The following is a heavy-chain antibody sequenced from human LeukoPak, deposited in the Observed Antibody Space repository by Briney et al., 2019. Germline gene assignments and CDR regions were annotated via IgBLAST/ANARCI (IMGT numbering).Heavy chain of an antibody. CDR1: GYTFTSYY. D-gene: IGHD5-18*01. CDR2: INPSGVST. V-gene: IGHV1-46*01. J-gene: IGHJ4*02. CDR3: ARGVDTAMVTWRFPLNY. Sequence: ASVKVSCKASGYTFTSYYMHWVRQAPGQGLEWMGIINPSGVSTSYAQKFQGRVTMTRDMSTSTVYMELSSLRSEDTAVYYCARGVDTAMVTWRFPLNYWGQGTLVTVSS.